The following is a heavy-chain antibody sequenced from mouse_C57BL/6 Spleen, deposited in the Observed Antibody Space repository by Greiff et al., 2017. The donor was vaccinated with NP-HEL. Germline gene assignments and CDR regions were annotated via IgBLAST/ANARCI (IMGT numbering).Heavy chain of an antibody. Sequence: QVQLQQPGAELVKPGASVKLSCKASVYTFTSYWMHWVKQRPGHGLEWIGMIHPNSGSTNYNEKFKSKATLTVDKSSSTAHMQLSSLTSEDSAVYYCARSEYGNFDYYAMDYWGQGTSGTVSS. V-gene: IGHV1-64*01. CDR3: ARSEYGNFDYYAMDY. CDR1: VYTFTSYW. J-gene: IGHJ4*01. D-gene: IGHD2-10*02. CDR2: IHPNSGST.